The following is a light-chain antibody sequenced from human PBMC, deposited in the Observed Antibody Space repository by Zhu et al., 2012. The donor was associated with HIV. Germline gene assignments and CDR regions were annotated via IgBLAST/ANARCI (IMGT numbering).Light chain of an antibody. CDR2: SAS. V-gene: IGKV3D-15*01. CDR3: QQYDKWPPT. Sequence: EIVLTQSPVTLPVSPGMRATLSCRATQSIGSNLAWYQQKPAQGPRLLIYSASTRPAGIPPRFSGSGSGTEFTLTISSLQSDDFALYFCQQYDKWPPTFGQGTKVEI. CDR1: QSIGSN. J-gene: IGKJ1*01.